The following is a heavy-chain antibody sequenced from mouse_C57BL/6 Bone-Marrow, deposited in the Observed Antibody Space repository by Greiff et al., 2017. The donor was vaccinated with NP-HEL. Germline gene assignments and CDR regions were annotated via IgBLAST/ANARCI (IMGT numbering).Heavy chain of an antibody. CDR3: ARDVFLIPYYYDMDY. J-gene: IGHJ4*01. CDR2: ISYDGSN. Sequence: ESGPGLVKPSQSLSLTCSVTGYSITSGYYWNWIRQFPGNKLEWMGYISYDGSNNYNASLKNRISITRDTSKNQFFLKLNSVTTEDTATYYCARDVFLIPYYYDMDYWGQGTSVTVSS. CDR1: GYSITSGYY. V-gene: IGHV3-6*01.